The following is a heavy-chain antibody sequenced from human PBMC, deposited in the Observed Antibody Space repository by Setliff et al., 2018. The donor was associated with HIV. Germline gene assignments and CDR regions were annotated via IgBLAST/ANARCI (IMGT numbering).Heavy chain of an antibody. Sequence: SVKVSCKASGGTFSLYAINWVRQAPGQGLEWMGGIIPIFNTANYAQKFQGRVTITADGSTSTAYMEVSSLRFEDTATYYCARDQATGYEKVWFSWIDPWGQGTLVTVSS. CDR1: GGTFSLYA. CDR3: ARDQATGYEKVWFSWIDP. V-gene: IGHV1-69*13. D-gene: IGHD5-12*01. CDR2: IIPIFNTA. J-gene: IGHJ5*02.